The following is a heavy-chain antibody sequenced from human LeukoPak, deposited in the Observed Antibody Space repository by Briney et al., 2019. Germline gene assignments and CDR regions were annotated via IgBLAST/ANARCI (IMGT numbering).Heavy chain of an antibody. Sequence: PGGSLRLSCAASGFTFSTNRMNWVRQAPGEGLEWVSSISSSSSYIYYADSVNGRFTISRDNAKNSLFLQMNSLRAEDTAVYYCAREVRVTTVLDYWGQGTQVTVSS. D-gene: IGHD4-17*01. J-gene: IGHJ4*02. CDR3: AREVRVTTVLDY. CDR2: ISSSSSYI. CDR1: GFTFSTNR. V-gene: IGHV3-21*06.